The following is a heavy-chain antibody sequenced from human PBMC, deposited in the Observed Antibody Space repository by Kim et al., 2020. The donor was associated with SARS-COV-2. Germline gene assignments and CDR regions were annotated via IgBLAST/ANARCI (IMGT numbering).Heavy chain of an antibody. V-gene: IGHV3-21*01. CDR1: GFTFSSYS. J-gene: IGHJ4*02. CDR2: ISCNGDNI. Sequence: GGSLRLSCAASGFTFSSYSMHWVRQAPGKGLEWVSAISCNGDNINYADSVKGRFTISRDNAKNSLYLQMNSLRAEDTAVYYCATDDSSGNPCGYWGQGTLVTVSS. D-gene: IGHD3-22*01. CDR3: ATDDSSGNPCGY.